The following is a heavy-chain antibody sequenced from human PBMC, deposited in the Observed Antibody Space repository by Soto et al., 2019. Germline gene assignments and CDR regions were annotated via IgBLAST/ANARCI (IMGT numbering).Heavy chain of an antibody. CDR2: ISTDNTHR. Sequence: GASVKVSCKASGYNFLTYGISWLRQAPGRGLEWMGWISTDNTHRNYAQNFQERVTMTTDTSTNTAYMELRSLRSDDTAIYYCARDRPGISAIRAVKTYNCFDPWGQGTLVTVSS. V-gene: IGHV1-18*01. CDR1: GYNFLTYG. CDR3: ARDRPGISAIRAVKTYNCFDP. D-gene: IGHD3-10*01. J-gene: IGHJ5*02.